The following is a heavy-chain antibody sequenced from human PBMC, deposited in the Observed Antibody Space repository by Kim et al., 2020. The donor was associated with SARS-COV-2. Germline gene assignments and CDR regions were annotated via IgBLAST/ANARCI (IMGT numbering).Heavy chain of an antibody. CDR2: IKQDGSEK. CDR1: GFTFSSYW. D-gene: IGHD3-10*01. V-gene: IGHV3-7*03. J-gene: IGHJ4*02. Sequence: GGSLRLSCAASGFTFSSYWMSWVRQAPGKGLEWVANIKQDGSEKYYVDSVKGRFTISRDNAKNSLYLQMNSLRAEDTAVYYCAREGPPILWFGEDYFDYWGQGTLVTVSS. CDR3: AREGPPILWFGEDYFDY.